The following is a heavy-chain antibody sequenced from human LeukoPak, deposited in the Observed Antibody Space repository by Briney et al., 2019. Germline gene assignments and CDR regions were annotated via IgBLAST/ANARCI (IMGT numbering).Heavy chain of an antibody. Sequence: QAGRSLRLSCAASGFTFSSYGMHWVRQAPGKGLEWVAVISYDGSNKYYADSVKGRFTISRDNSKNTLYLQMNSLRAEDTAVYYCARDSSIAAAGADYWGQGTLVTVSS. CDR2: ISYDGSNK. CDR1: GFTFSSYG. V-gene: IGHV3-30*03. CDR3: ARDSSIAAAGADY. D-gene: IGHD6-13*01. J-gene: IGHJ4*02.